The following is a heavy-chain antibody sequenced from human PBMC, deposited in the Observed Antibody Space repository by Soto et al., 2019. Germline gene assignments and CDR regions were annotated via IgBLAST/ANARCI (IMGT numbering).Heavy chain of an antibody. J-gene: IGHJ4*02. CDR3: ARTAETDGYSSSWYGGGYFDY. D-gene: IGHD6-13*01. CDR2: IKQDGSEK. CDR1: GFTFSSYW. Sequence: EVQLVESGGGLVQPGGSLRLSCAASGFTFSSYWMSWVRQAPGKGLEWVANIKQDGSEKYYVDSVKGRFTISRDNAKNSLYLQMNSLRAEDTAVYYCARTAETDGYSSSWYGGGYFDYWGQGTLVTVSS. V-gene: IGHV3-7*01.